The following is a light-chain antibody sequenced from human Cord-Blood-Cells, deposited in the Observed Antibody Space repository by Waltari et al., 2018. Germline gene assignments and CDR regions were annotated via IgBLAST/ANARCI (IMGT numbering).Light chain of an antibody. Sequence: EIVLMQSPGTLSLSPGERATLSCRASQSVSSSDLAWCQQKPGQAPRLLIYGASSSATGIPDRFSGSGSGTDVSLTISRLEPEDSAVYYCQEYGSSPSYTFGQGTKLEIK. V-gene: IGKV3-20*01. CDR2: GAS. CDR1: QSVSSSD. CDR3: QEYGSSPSYT. J-gene: IGKJ2*01.